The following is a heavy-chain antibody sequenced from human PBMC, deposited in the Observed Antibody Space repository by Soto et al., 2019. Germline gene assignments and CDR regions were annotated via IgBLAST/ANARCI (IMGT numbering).Heavy chain of an antibody. J-gene: IGHJ3*02. CDR2: IKSNAVGGAA. Sequence: GGSLRLSCTASGFTFTNAWMDLVRQAPGKGLEWVGRIKSNAVGGAADYPAPVKGRFIISRDDSKNKLYLQVNRLRTEDTAVYYCTTEMRGTSGSRWYGDLDIWGQRTMVTVSS. D-gene: IGHD3-10*01. CDR3: TTEMRGTSGSRWYGDLDI. CDR1: GFTFTNAW. V-gene: IGHV3-15*01.